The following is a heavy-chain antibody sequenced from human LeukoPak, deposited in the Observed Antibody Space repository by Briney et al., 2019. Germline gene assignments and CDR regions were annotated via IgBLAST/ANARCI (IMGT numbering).Heavy chain of an antibody. CDR3: ARGGLMSTVTTY. D-gene: IGHD4-17*01. Sequence: GGSLRLSCAASGFTFSDSWMRWARHAPGRGREWVENIKIDGSENSYLDSEKGRFTISRDIVKNSLYLQMKSLRAEDTAVYYCARGGLMSTVTTYWGQGTLVTVSS. CDR2: IKIDGSEN. CDR1: GFTFSDSW. J-gene: IGHJ4*02. V-gene: IGHV3-7*05.